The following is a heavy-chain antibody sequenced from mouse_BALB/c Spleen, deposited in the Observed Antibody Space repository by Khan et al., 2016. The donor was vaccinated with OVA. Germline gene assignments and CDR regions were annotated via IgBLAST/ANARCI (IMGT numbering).Heavy chain of an antibody. J-gene: IGHJ2*01. V-gene: IGHV2-9*02. CDR2: IWAGGST. CDR1: GFSLTSHG. CDR3: ARNREPDYFDY. Sequence: VQLQESGPGLVAPSQSLSITCTVSGFSLTSHGVHWVRQPPGKGLEWLGVIWAGGSTNYNSALMSSLSISKDSSKSQVFLKVNSLQTDDTAIYYCARNREPDYFDYWGQGTTLIVSS.